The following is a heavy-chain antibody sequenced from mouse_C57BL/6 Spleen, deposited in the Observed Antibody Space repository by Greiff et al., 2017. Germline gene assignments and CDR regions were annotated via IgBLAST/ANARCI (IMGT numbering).Heavy chain of an antibody. V-gene: IGHV3-6*01. J-gene: IGHJ2*01. CDR1: GYSITSGYY. D-gene: IGHD2-3*01. CDR2: ISYDGSN. Sequence: EVQLQQSGPGLVKPSQSLSLTCSVTGYSITSGYYWNWIRQFPGNKLEWMGYISYDGSNNYNPSLKNRISITRDTSKNQFFLKLNSVTTEDTATYYCARDRGGYYFDYFDYWGQGTTLTVSS. CDR3: ARDRGGYYFDYFDY.